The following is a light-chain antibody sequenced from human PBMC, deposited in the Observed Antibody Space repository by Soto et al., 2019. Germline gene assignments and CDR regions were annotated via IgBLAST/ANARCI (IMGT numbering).Light chain of an antibody. J-gene: IGKJ1*01. Sequence: EIVLTQSPGTLSLSPGERVTLSRRASQGVSSSFLAWYQHKLGQAPRLLIYGTSTRATDIPDRFSGSGSGTDFTLTISRLEPEDFAMYYCQQYGSSPTFGQGTKVEIK. CDR2: GTS. V-gene: IGKV3-20*01. CDR1: QGVSSSF. CDR3: QQYGSSPT.